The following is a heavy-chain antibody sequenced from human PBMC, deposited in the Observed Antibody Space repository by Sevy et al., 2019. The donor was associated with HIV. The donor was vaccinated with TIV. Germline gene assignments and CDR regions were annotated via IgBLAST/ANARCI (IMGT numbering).Heavy chain of an antibody. Sequence: SETLSLTCTVSGGSISSYLWSWIRQPPGRGLEWIGYMYNTWSTNYNPSLKSGVTISLTTSKNQFSLKLSSVTAADTAVYYCARHQTTAVLYAFDLWGQGTMVTVSS. V-gene: IGHV4-59*08. CDR1: GGSISSYL. CDR2: MYNTWST. J-gene: IGHJ3*01. CDR3: ARHQTTAVLYAFDL. D-gene: IGHD2-21*02.